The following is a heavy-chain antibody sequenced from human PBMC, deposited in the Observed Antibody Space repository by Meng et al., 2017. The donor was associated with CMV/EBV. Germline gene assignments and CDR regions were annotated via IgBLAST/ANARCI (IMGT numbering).Heavy chain of an antibody. D-gene: IGHD1-26*01. CDR3: ASTVPLLRKGELQGGDAFDI. V-gene: IGHV1-69*05. Sequence: SVKVSCKASGGTFGSYAISWVRQAPGQGLEWMGGIIPIFGTANYAQKFQGRVTITTDESTSTAYMELSSLRSEDTAVYYCASTVPLLRKGELQGGDAFDIWGQGTMVTVSS. CDR1: GGTFGSYA. J-gene: IGHJ3*02. CDR2: IIPIFGTA.